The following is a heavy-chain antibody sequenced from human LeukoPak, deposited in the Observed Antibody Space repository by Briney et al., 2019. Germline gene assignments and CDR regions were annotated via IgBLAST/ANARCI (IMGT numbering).Heavy chain of an antibody. CDR3: GSNTQWLVPFGF. V-gene: IGHV3-66*01. D-gene: IGHD6-19*01. CDR2: LYSEGYT. Sequence: GGSLRLSCAASGFTVSSKYMTWVRQSPEKGLEWVSVLYSEGYTYYSDSVKIRFTISRDDSSNTLYLQMSSLRVEDTAVYYCGSNTQWLVPFGFRGQGILVTVSS. CDR1: GFTVSSKY. J-gene: IGHJ4*02.